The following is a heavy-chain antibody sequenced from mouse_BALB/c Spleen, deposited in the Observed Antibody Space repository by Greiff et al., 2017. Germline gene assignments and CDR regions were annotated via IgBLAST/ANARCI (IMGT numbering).Heavy chain of an antibody. V-gene: IGHV1S29*02. CDR1: GYTFTDYN. CDR2: IYPYNGGT. CDR3: ARDYGSSPYYAMDY. D-gene: IGHD1-1*01. Sequence: VQLKQSGPELVKPGASVKISCKASGYTFTDYNMHWVKQSHGKSLEWIGYIYPYNGGTGYNQKFKSKATLTVDNSSSTAYMELRSLTSEDSAVYYCARDYGSSPYYAMDYWGQGTSVTVSS. J-gene: IGHJ4*01.